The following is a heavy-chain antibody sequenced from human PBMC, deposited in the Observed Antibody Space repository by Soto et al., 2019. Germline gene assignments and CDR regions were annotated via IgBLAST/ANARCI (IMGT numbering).Heavy chain of an antibody. CDR1: GYSFTDNW. J-gene: IGHJ4*02. D-gene: IGHD1-7*01. Sequence: GESLKISCNGSGYSFTDNWIGWVRQTPGEGLEWMGIIYPGDSDTRYSPSFRGQVTISTDNSVRTAYLQWNSLRASDTAMYYCERAPTGTSDPHNFDYWGQGTPVTVSS. CDR2: IYPGDSDT. CDR3: ERAPTGTSDPHNFDY. V-gene: IGHV5-51*01.